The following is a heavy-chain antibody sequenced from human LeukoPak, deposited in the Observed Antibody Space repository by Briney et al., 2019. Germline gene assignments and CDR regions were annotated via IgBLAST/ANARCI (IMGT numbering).Heavy chain of an antibody. CDR1: VVSMNGYY. J-gene: IGHJ4*02. V-gene: IGHV4-4*07. CDR3: ARVDRDVSDFWSGYYDRFDY. Sequence: PSETLSLTCSVSVVSMNGYYWSWLRQSAGNRLEWIGHVDSSGSTNYNPSLKSRVTMSVDTSKNQFSLKLSSVTAADTAVYYCARVDRDVSDFWSGYYDRFDYWGQGTLVTVSS. D-gene: IGHD3-3*01. CDR2: VDSSGST.